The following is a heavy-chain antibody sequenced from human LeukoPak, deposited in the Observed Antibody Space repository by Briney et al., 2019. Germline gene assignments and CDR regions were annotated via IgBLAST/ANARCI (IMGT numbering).Heavy chain of an antibody. CDR2: IIPIFGTA. CDR1: GYTFTGYY. V-gene: IGHV1-69*13. J-gene: IGHJ6*02. Sequence: ASVKVSCKASGYTFTGYYMHWVRQAPGQGLEWMGGIIPIFGTANYAQKFQGRVTITADESTSTAYMELSSLRSEDTAVYYCARRTTYYYYGMDVWGQGTTVTVSS. D-gene: IGHD1-1*01. CDR3: ARRTTYYYYGMDV.